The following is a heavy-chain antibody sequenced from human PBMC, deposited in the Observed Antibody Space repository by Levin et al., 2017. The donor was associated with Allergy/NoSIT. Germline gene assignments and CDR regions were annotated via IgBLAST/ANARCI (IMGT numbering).Heavy chain of an antibody. V-gene: IGHV4-59*01. Sequence: SETLSLTCTVSGGSISSYYWSWIRQPPGKGLEWIGYIYYSGSTNYNPSLKSRVTISVDTSKNQFSLKLSSVTAADTAVYYCARDRSIAAGGTFYYYGMDGWGQGTTVTVSS. CDR2: IYYSGST. CDR1: GGSISSYY. D-gene: IGHD6-13*01. J-gene: IGHJ6*02. CDR3: ARDRSIAAGGTFYYYGMDG.